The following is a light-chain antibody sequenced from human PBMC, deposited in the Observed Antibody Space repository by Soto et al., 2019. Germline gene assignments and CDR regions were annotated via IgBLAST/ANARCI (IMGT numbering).Light chain of an antibody. CDR2: EVS. V-gene: IGLV2-14*01. Sequence: QSVLTQPASVSGSPGQSITISCTGTSSDVGGYNYVSWYQQHPGKAPKLMIYEVSNRPSGVSNRFSGSKSGNTASLTISGLEAEYEADYYCSSYTVFGGGTKLTVL. J-gene: IGLJ2*01. CDR1: SSDVGGYNY. CDR3: SSYTV.